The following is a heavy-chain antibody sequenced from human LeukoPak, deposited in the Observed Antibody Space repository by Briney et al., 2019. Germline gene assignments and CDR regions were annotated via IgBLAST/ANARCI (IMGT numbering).Heavy chain of an antibody. V-gene: IGHV4-59*01. Sequence: SETLSLTCTVSGGSITSYYWSWIRQPPGKGLEGIGYIYYSGSTNYNPSLKSRVTISVDTSKNQFSLKLSSVTAADTAVYYCARGGGISHYYYYMDVWGKGTTVTISS. CDR3: ARGGGISHYYYYMDV. CDR1: GGSITSYY. D-gene: IGHD6-13*01. CDR2: IYYSGST. J-gene: IGHJ6*03.